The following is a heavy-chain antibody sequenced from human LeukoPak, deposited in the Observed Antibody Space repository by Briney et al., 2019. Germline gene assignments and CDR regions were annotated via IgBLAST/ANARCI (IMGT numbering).Heavy chain of an antibody. CDR3: ARDREVGSTDDAFDI. CDR1: GYAFTGHY. J-gene: IGHJ3*02. V-gene: IGHV1-2*06. CDR2: INPNRGGA. D-gene: IGHD1-26*01. Sequence: ASVKVSCTASGYAFTGHYMHWVRQAPGQGLEWMARINPNRGGANYAQKFQGRFTITRDTSMRTAYLEMSSLRSDDAAVYYCARDREVGSTDDAFDIWGQGTRVIVSS.